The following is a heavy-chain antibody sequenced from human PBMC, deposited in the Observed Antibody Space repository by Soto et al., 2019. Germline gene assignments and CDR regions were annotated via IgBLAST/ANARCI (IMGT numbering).Heavy chain of an antibody. Sequence: ASVKVSCKASGYTFTSYDISWVRQATGQGLEWMGWMNPNSGNTGYAQKFQGRVTMTRNTSISTAYMELSSLRSEDTAVYYCARGFDDILTGYYFYFDYWGQGTLVTVSS. D-gene: IGHD3-9*01. J-gene: IGHJ4*02. CDR1: GYTFTSYD. CDR2: MNPNSGNT. V-gene: IGHV1-8*01. CDR3: ARGFDDILTGYYFYFDY.